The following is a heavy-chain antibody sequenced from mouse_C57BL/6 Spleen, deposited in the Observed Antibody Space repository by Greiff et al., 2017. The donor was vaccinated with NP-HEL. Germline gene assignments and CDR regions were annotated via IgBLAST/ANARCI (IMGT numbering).Heavy chain of an antibody. J-gene: IGHJ2*01. CDR1: GYTFTSYW. D-gene: IGHD1-1*01. CDR3: AREDYYGRDYFDY. Sequence: VQLKQPGAELVKPGASVKLSCKASGYTFTSYWMHWVKQRPGQGLEWIGMIHPNSGSTNYNEKFKSKATLTVDKSSSTAYMQLSSLTSEDSAVYYCAREDYYGRDYFDYWGQGTTLTVSS. V-gene: IGHV1-64*01. CDR2: IHPNSGST.